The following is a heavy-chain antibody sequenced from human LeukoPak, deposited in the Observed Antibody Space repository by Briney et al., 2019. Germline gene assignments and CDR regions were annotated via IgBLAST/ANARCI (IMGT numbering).Heavy chain of an antibody. V-gene: IGHV4-39*07. CDR2: IYYSGST. CDR1: GGSISSYY. J-gene: IGHJ4*02. CDR3: ARETDSSWYGGVCDY. Sequence: PSETLSLTCTVSGGSISSYYWGWIRQPPGKGLEWIGSIYYSGSTYYNPSLKSRATISVDTSKNQLSLKLSSVPAADTAVYYCARETDSSWYGGVCDYWGQGTLVTVSS. D-gene: IGHD6-13*01.